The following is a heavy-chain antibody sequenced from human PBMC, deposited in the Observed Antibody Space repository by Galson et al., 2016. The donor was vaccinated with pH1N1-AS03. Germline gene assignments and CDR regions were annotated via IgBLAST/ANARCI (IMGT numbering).Heavy chain of an antibody. CDR2: ISYDGGKK. CDR1: GFIFTTYA. D-gene: IGHD3-9*01. Sequence: SLRPSCAASGFIFTTYAMNWVRQAPGKGLEWVSLISYDGGKKSYAESVKGRFTISRDNSNNTLYLQMNSLRAEDTAIYYCTRVIDIFDHLYYYAMDVWGQGTTVAVSS. J-gene: IGHJ6*02. V-gene: IGHV3-30*07. CDR3: TRVIDIFDHLYYYAMDV.